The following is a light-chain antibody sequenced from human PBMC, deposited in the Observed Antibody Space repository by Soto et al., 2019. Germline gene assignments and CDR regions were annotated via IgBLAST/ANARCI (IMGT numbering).Light chain of an antibody. CDR1: QSINNY. Sequence: EIVLTQSPATLSLSPGERATLSCRASQSINNYLAWYQQKPGQAPRLLIYDASNRATGIPARFSGSGSGTDFTLTISRLEPEDFAVYFCQQYGNPPPNAFGQGTKVEIK. V-gene: IGKV3-11*01. J-gene: IGKJ2*01. CDR2: DAS. CDR3: QQYGNPPPNA.